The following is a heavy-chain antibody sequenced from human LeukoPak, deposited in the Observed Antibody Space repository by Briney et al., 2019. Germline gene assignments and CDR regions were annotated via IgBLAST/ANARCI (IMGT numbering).Heavy chain of an antibody. D-gene: IGHD3-9*01. V-gene: IGHV3-30*04. Sequence: GGSLRLSCAASGFTFSSYAMHWVRQAPGKGLEWVEVISYDGSNKYYADSVKGRFTISRDNSKNTLYLQMNSLRAEDTAVYYCARASVRYFDWLGLFSFDYWGQGTLVTVSS. CDR1: GFTFSSYA. CDR3: ARASVRYFDWLGLFSFDY. CDR2: ISYDGSNK. J-gene: IGHJ4*02.